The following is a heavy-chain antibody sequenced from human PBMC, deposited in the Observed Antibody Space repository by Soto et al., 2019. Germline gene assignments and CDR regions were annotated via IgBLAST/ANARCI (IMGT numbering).Heavy chain of an antibody. CDR3: ASGIAVAAPTG. CDR2: ISYDGSNK. Sequence: PGGSLRLSCAASVFTFSSYAMHLVRQSPGKGLEWVAVISYDGSNKYYADSVKGRFTISRDNSKNTLYLQMNSLRAEDTAVYYCASGIAVAAPTGWGQGTLVTVSS. D-gene: IGHD6-19*01. CDR1: VFTFSSYA. J-gene: IGHJ4*02. V-gene: IGHV3-30-3*01.